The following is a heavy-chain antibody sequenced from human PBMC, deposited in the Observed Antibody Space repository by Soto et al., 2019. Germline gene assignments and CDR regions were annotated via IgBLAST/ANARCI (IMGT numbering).Heavy chain of an antibody. J-gene: IGHJ5*02. CDR2: IYYSGST. V-gene: IGHV4-59*01. CDR3: ARVRGGSGKSNWFDP. CDR1: GGSISSYY. D-gene: IGHD2-15*01. Sequence: PSETLSLTCTVSGGSISSYYWSWIRQPLGKGLEWIGYIYYSGSTNYNPSLKSRVTISVDTSKNQFSLKLSSVTAADTAVYYCARVRGGSGKSNWFDPWGQGTLVTVSS.